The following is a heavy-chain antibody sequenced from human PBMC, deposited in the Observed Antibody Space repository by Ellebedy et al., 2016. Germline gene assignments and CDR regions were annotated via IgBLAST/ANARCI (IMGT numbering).Heavy chain of an antibody. J-gene: IGHJ4*02. Sequence: SETLSLXXTVSGGSISSYYWSWIRQPPGKGLEWIGYIYYSGSTNYNPSLKSRVTISVDTSKNQFSVRLSSVTAADTAVYYCARGQCSGINCYLKFDYWGQGILVTVSS. D-gene: IGHD2-15*01. CDR3: ARGQCSGINCYLKFDY. V-gene: IGHV4-59*12. CDR1: GGSISSYY. CDR2: IYYSGST.